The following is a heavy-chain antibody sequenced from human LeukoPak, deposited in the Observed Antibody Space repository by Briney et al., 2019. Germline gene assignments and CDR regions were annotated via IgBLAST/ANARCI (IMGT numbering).Heavy chain of an antibody. J-gene: IGHJ4*02. D-gene: IGHD3-22*01. CDR1: GFIFSSYG. CDR2: ISGSGGST. V-gene: IGHV3-23*01. CDR3: AKERRITMIV. Sequence: GGSLRLSCAASGFIFSSYGMNWVRQAPGKGLEWVSAISGSGGSTYYADSVKGRFTISRDNSKNTLYLQMNSLRAEDTAVYYCAKERRITMIVWGQGTLVTVSS.